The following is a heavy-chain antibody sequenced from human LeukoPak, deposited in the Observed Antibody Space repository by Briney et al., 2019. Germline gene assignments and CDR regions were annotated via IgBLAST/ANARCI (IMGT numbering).Heavy chain of an antibody. CDR1: GGSISNYY. Sequence: SSETLSLTCTVSGGSISNYYWSWVRQPAGKGLEWIGHIYTSGSTNYNPSLKSRVTMSIDTSKNQLSLNLSSVTAADTAVYYCARIAAVGDYYYIDVWGKGTTVTVSS. CDR3: ARIAAVGDYYYIDV. J-gene: IGHJ6*03. D-gene: IGHD2-15*01. CDR2: IYTSGST. V-gene: IGHV4-4*07.